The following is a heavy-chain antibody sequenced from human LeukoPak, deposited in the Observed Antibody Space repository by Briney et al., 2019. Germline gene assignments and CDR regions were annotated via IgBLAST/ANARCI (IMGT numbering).Heavy chain of an antibody. CDR1: GFTFSNYG. V-gene: IGHV3-30*02. CDR3: ARDYDFYCSGGSCYSPRLSDY. D-gene: IGHD2-15*01. CDR2: TRYDGSNK. Sequence: GGSLRLSCAASGFTFSNYGMHWVRQAPGKGLEWVAFTRYDGSNKYYADSVKGRFTISRDNAKNSLYLQMNSLRAEDTAVYYCARDYDFYCSGGSCYSPRLSDYWGQGTLVTVSS. J-gene: IGHJ4*02.